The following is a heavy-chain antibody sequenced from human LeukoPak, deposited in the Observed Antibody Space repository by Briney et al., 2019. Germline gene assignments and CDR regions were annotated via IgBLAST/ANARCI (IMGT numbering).Heavy chain of an antibody. Sequence: SETLSLTCTVSGGSISSGDYYWGWIRQPPGKGLEWIGSIYYSGSTYYNPSLKSRVTISVDTSKNQFSLKLSSVTAADTAVYYCARINWNDVSDYWGQGTLVTVSS. D-gene: IGHD1-20*01. V-gene: IGHV4-39*01. J-gene: IGHJ4*02. CDR1: GGSISSGDYY. CDR3: ARINWNDVSDY. CDR2: IYYSGST.